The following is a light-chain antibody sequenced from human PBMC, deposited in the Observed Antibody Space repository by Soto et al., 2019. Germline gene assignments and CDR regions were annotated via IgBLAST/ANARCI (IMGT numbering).Light chain of an antibody. CDR3: QQRGNWPLYT. V-gene: IGKV3-11*01. CDR2: DAS. CDR1: QSVRIF. Sequence: EIVLTQSPATLSLSPGERATLSCRASQSVRIFLAWYQQKPGQAPRLLIYDASNRATGIPDRFSGSGSGTDFTLTISSLKPEDFAVYYCQQRGNWPLYTFGQGTKVEMK. J-gene: IGKJ2*01.